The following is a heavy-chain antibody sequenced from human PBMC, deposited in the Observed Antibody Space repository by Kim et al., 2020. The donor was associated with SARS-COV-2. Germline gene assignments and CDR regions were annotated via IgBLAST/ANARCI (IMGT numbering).Heavy chain of an antibody. V-gene: IGHV1-18*01. J-gene: IGHJ4*02. CDR3: ARASFYYDSSGPDY. D-gene: IGHD3-22*01. Sequence: AQKVQGRVTMTTETSTSTAYMELRSLRSDDTAVYYCARASFYYDSSGPDYWGQGTLVTVSS.